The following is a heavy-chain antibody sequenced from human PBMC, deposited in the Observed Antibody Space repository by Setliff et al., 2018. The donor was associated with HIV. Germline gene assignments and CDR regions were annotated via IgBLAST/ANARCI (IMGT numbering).Heavy chain of an antibody. CDR1: GDSVSRRC. Sequence: SETLSLTCAVSGDSVSRRCWSWVRQSQEKGLEWIGETCNGGAFSGGAFNYNPFLRSRATISMGWPENDFSLRLTSVTASDTAVYYCAQNFGWALGNWGPGTLVTVSS. CDR2: TCNGGAFSGGA. CDR3: AQNFGWALGN. V-gene: IGHV4-4*02. J-gene: IGHJ4*02. D-gene: IGHD3-16*01.